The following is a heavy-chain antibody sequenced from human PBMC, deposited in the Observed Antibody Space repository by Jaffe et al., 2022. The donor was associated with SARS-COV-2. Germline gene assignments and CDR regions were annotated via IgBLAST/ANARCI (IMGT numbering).Heavy chain of an antibody. CDR3: ARSGLQPLAH. D-gene: IGHD1-26*01. CDR1: GYTFTGYY. V-gene: IGHV1-2*02. Sequence: QVQLVQSGAEVKKPGASVKVSCKASGYTFTGYYLHWVRQAPGQGLEWMGWINPNSGVTLYAQKFQGRVTMTRDTSVSTAYMEVSTLTSDDTAVYYCARSGLQPLAHWGQGTLVTVSS. CDR2: INPNSGVT. J-gene: IGHJ4*02.